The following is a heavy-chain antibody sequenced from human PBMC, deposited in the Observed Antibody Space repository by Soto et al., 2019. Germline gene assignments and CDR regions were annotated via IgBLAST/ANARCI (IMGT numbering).Heavy chain of an antibody. D-gene: IGHD2-15*01. V-gene: IGHV3-23*01. J-gene: IGHJ4*02. CDR3: AKVVSKSGHTEAF. CDR2: ISGSGDTT. Sequence: PGGSLRLSCVASGFTFSIYAMSWVRQAPGKGLEWVSSISGSGDTTNYADSVKGRFTISRDNSKNTLYLQMNSLRAEDTAVYSCAKVVSKSGHTEAFRGPVTLVNVSS. CDR1: GFTFSIYA.